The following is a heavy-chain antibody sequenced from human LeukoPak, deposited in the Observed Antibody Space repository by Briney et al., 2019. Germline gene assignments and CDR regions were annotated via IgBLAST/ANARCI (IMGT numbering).Heavy chain of an antibody. CDR3: ARVQSGSYDY. D-gene: IGHD1-26*01. Sequence: PGGSLRPSCAASGFTVSSNYMSWVRQAPGKGLEWVSVIYSGGSTYYADSVKGRFTISRDNSKNTLYLQMNSLRAEDTAVYYCARVQSGSYDYWGQGTLVTVSS. CDR2: IYSGGST. V-gene: IGHV3-53*01. J-gene: IGHJ4*02. CDR1: GFTVSSNY.